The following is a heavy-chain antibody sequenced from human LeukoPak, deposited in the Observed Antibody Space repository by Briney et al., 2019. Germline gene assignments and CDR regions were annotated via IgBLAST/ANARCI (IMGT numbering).Heavy chain of an antibody. D-gene: IGHD4/OR15-4a*01. CDR2: INPKSGGT. CDR3: ARDGATGVVLTH. Sequence: ASVKVSCKASGYTFTGYYIHWVRQAPGQGLEWMGRINPKSGGTKSAQKFQDRVTMTRDTSIGTVYMELSRLRSDDTAVYYCARDGATGVVLTHWGQGTLVTVSP. J-gene: IGHJ4*02. V-gene: IGHV1-2*06. CDR1: GYTFTGYY.